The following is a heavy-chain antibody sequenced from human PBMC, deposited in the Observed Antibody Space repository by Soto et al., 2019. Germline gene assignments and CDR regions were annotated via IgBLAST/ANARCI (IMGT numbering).Heavy chain of an antibody. J-gene: IGHJ2*01. CDR3: FRVLDSRWYEDL. Sequence: QVHLQETGPGLVNPSETLSLTCSVSGGSVSNASFSWTWIRQAPGTVLESIGYIFYTGVTNYNPSLISRVTISLDTSKNHFSLKLNSMTAADTALYYCFRVLDSRWYEDLWGRGTLVSVSS. V-gene: IGHV4-61*03. D-gene: IGHD3-22*01. CDR2: IFYTGVT. CDR1: GGSVSNASFS.